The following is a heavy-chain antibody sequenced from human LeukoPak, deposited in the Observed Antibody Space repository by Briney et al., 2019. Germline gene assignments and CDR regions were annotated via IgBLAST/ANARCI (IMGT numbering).Heavy chain of an antibody. CDR3: VKTSAYRHTPFYFDS. CDR2: MSGSGDTT. J-gene: IGHJ4*02. D-gene: IGHD2-15*01. Sequence: GGSLRLSCAASGFIFSTYAVTWVRQAPGKGLEWVLAMSGSGDTTYYADSVKGRCTISRDNSKNTLYLQMNSLRAEDTAIYYCVKTSAYRHTPFYFDSWGQGTLVTVSS. V-gene: IGHV3-23*01. CDR1: GFIFSTYA.